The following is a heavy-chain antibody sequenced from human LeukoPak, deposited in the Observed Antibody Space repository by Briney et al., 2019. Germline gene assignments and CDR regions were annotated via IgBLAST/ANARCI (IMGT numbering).Heavy chain of an antibody. CDR3: ARAEVVGAHLRSGCFQH. J-gene: IGHJ1*01. Sequence: PSETLSLTCTVSGGSISSSSYYWGWIRQPPGKGLEWIGSIYYSGSTYYNPSLKSRVTISVDTSKNQFSLNVSSVTAADTAVYYCARAEVVGAHLRSGCFQHWGQGTLVIVSS. D-gene: IGHD1-26*01. V-gene: IGHV4-39*07. CDR1: GGSISSSSYY. CDR2: IYYSGST.